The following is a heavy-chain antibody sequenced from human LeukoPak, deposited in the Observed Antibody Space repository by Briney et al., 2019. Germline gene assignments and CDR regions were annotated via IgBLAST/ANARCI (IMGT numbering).Heavy chain of an antibody. J-gene: IGHJ4*02. CDR2: ISSSSSYI. V-gene: IGHV3-21*01. D-gene: IGHD5-12*01. Sequence: GGSLRLSCAASGFTFSSYSMNWVRQAPGKGLEWVSSISSSSSYIYYADSVKGRFTISRDNAKNSLYLQMNSLRAEDTAVYYCARDGDIVATIFHNTPFDYWGQGTLVTVSS. CDR1: GFTFSSYS. CDR3: ARDGDIVATIFHNTPFDY.